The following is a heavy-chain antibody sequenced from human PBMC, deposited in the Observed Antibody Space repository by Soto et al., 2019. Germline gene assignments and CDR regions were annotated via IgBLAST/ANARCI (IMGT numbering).Heavy chain of an antibody. D-gene: IGHD2-8*01. CDR3: ARGGYCTNGVCLGYYYYGMDV. CDR1: GFTFSSYD. CDR2: IGTAGDT. Sequence: GGSLRLSCAASGFTFSSYDMHWVRQATGKGLEWVSAIGTAGDTYYPGSVKGRFTISRENAKNSLYLQMNSLRAEDTAVYYCARGGYCTNGVCLGYYYYGMDVWGQGTTVTVSS. V-gene: IGHV3-13*01. J-gene: IGHJ6*02.